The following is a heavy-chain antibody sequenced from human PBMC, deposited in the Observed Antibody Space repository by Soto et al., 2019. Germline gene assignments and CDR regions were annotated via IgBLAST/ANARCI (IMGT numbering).Heavy chain of an antibody. J-gene: IGHJ6*02. CDR2: ISYDGSNK. Sequence: GGSLRLSCAASGFTFSSYGMHWVRQAPGKGLERVAVISYDGSNKYYADSVKGRFTISRDNSKNTLYLQMNSLRAEDTAVYYCAKDLRKNGMDVWGQGTTVTVSS. CDR3: AKDLRKNGMDV. V-gene: IGHV3-30*18. CDR1: GFTFSSYG.